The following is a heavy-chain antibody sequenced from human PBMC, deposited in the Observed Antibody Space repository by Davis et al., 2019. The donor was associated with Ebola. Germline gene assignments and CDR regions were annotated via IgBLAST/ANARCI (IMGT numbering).Heavy chain of an antibody. J-gene: IGHJ4*02. CDR2: IYSGGST. V-gene: IGHV3-53*04. CDR3: ARGDAKNTNIVDY. Sequence: PGGSLRLSCAASGFTVSSNYMSWVRQAPGKGLEWVSVIYSGGSTYYADSVKGRFTISRHNSKNTLYLQMNSLRAEDTAVYYCARGDAKNTNIVDYWGQGTLVTVSS. CDR1: GFTVSSNY. D-gene: IGHD2-8*01.